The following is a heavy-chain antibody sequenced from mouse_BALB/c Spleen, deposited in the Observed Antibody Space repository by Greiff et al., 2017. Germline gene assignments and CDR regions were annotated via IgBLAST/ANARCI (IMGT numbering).Heavy chain of an antibody. J-gene: IGHJ3*01. CDR3: ARYYYGSSYWFAY. V-gene: IGHV14-1*02. CDR1: GYTFTSYW. D-gene: IGHD1-1*01. CDR2: IDPENGNT. Sequence: VQLKQSGAELVKPGASVKMSCKASGYTFTSYWMHWVKQRPEQGLEWIGWIDPENGNTIYDPKFQGKASITADTSSNTAYLQLSSLTSEDTAVYYCARYYYGSSYWFAYWGQGTLVTVSA.